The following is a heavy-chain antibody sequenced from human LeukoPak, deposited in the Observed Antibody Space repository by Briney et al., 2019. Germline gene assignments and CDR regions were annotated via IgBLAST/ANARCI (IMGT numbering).Heavy chain of an antibody. Sequence: GGSLRLSCAASGFTFSSYWMSWVRQASGKGLEWVANIKQDGSEKYYVDSVKGRFTISRDNAKNSLYLQMSSLRAEDTAVYYCARDLRFGFMDVWGKGTTVTVSS. CDR3: ARDLRFGFMDV. D-gene: IGHD3-10*01. V-gene: IGHV3-7*01. J-gene: IGHJ6*03. CDR1: GFTFSSYW. CDR2: IKQDGSEK.